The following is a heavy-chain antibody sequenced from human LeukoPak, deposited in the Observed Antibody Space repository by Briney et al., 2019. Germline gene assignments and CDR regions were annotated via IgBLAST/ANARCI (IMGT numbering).Heavy chain of an antibody. CDR2: ASHAGIT. J-gene: IGHJ4*02. CDR3: ARGRANGDYDFDY. D-gene: IGHD4-17*01. V-gene: IGHV4-34*01. Sequence: SETLSLTCAVFGESFVGRHWSWIRQSPGKGLEWLGEASHAGITNYNPSLKSRVSISVDTSKDQFSLTLTSVTAADTAVYYCARGRANGDYDFDYWGQGTPVTVS. CDR1: GESFVGRH.